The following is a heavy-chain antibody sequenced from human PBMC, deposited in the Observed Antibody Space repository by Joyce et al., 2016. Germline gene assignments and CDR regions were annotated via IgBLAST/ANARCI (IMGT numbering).Heavy chain of an antibody. CDR1: GFTVSNSD. V-gene: IGHV3-53*01. Sequence: EVQVVESGGDLIQPGGSLRLSCAVSGFTVSNSDMNWGRQAPGKGLEWVSVLYGGGGTYYADSVKGRFTISRDNSKNTLYLQMNSLRAEDTAVYYCARRRDWGQGTLVIVSS. CDR2: LYGGGGT. J-gene: IGHJ1*01. CDR3: ARRRD.